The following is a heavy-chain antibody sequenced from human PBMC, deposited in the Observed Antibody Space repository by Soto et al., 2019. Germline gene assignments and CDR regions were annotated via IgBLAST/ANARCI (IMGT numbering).Heavy chain of an antibody. CDR1: GGSIFSYC. J-gene: IGHJ4*02. D-gene: IGHD4-17*01. V-gene: IGHV4-59*12. CDR3: ARGRYYGDYDY. Sequence: SETLSLTCTVSGGSIFSYCWTWIRQPPGKGLEWIGYIYYSGNTNYNPSLKSRVTISVDTSKNEIFLKLSSVTAADTAVYYCARGRYYGDYDYWGPGTLVTVSS. CDR2: IYYSGNT.